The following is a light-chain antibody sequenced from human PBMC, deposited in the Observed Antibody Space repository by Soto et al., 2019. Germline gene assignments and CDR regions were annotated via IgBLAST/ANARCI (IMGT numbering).Light chain of an antibody. CDR3: QQYNNWPLT. CDR1: QSVSGN. CDR2: GAS. V-gene: IGKV3-15*01. Sequence: EIVMTQSPATLSVSPGARATLSCRASQSVSGNLAWYQQKPGQAPRLLIYGASTRATGIPARFSGSGSGTECTLTISSLQSEDFAVYYCQQYNNWPLTFGGGTKVEIK. J-gene: IGKJ4*01.